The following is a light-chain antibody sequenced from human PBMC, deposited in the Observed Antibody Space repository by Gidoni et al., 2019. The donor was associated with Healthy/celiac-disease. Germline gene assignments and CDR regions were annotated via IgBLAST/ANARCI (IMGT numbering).Light chain of an antibody. CDR1: QSVRSLY. CDR2: GAS. J-gene: IGKJ1*01. Sequence: EIVFTQSPGTLSLSPGERATLSFRASQSVRSLYLSWYQQKPGQAPRLLIYGASRRANGIPDRCSGSVAGTDFTLTISRLEHEDFAVYYCQKYGSSSRTFGQGTKVEIK. V-gene: IGKV3-20*01. CDR3: QKYGSSSRT.